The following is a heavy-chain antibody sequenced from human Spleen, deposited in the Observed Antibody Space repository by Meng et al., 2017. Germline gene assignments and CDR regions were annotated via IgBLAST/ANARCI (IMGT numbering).Heavy chain of an antibody. CDR1: GVTISGSD. D-gene: IGHD6-19*01. J-gene: IGHJ3*02. CDR3: TIYTSGHI. CDR2: IGSTRKNYAT. V-gene: IGHV3-73*01. Sequence: GESLKISCVVSGVTISGSDIHWVRQASGKGLEWVGRIGSTRKNYATAYAASMRGKFTISRDDSKNTAYLQMNNLKTEDTAVHYCTIYTSGHIWGQGTTVTVSS.